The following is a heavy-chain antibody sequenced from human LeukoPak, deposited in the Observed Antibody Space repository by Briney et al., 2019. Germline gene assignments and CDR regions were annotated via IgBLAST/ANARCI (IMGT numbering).Heavy chain of an antibody. V-gene: IGHV3-7*01. CDR1: GFTFSSYW. J-gene: IGHJ4*02. Sequence: PGGSLRLSCAASGFTFSSYWMSWVRQAPGKGLEWVANIKQDGSEKYYADSVKGRFTISRDNAKSSLYLQMNSLRAEDTAVYYCARDYRGYRAPYYFDYWGQGTLVTVSS. CDR2: IKQDGSEK. D-gene: IGHD2-15*01. CDR3: ARDYRGYRAPYYFDY.